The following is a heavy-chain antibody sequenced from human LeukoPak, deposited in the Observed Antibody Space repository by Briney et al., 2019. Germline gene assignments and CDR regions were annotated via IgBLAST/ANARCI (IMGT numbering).Heavy chain of an antibody. CDR1: GFTSINYG. D-gene: IGHD4-17*01. CDR3: ANYGDYQYFDN. V-gene: IGHV3-30*18. CDR2: ISYDGTNK. J-gene: IGHJ4*02. Sequence: GGSLRLSCAASGFTSINYGMHWVRQAPGKGLEWVAVISYDGTNKYYAASVKGRFTISRDNSKNTLYLQMSSLKTDDTAVYYCANYGDYQYFDNWGQGTPVTVSS.